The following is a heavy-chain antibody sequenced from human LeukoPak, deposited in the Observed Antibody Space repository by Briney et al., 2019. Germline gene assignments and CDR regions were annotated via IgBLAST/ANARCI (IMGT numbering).Heavy chain of an antibody. D-gene: IGHD6-13*01. Sequence: SETLSLTCTVSGGSISSSSYYWGWIRQPPGKGLEWIGSIYYSGSTYYNPSLKSRVTISVDTSKNQFSLKLSSVTAADTAVYYCAKAAATFQHWGQGTLVTASS. CDR3: AKAAATFQH. J-gene: IGHJ1*01. CDR1: GGSISSSSYY. CDR2: IYYSGST. V-gene: IGHV4-39*07.